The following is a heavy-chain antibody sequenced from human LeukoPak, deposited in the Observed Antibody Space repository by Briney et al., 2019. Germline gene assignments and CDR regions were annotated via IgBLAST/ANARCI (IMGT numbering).Heavy chain of an antibody. J-gene: IGHJ4*02. CDR2: IKGDESAR. CDR1: GFTFRTYW. V-gene: IGHV3-7*01. D-gene: IGHD1-26*01. CDR3: ARDVGGSLDY. Sequence: GGSLRLSCEASGFTFRTYWMAWVRQAPGKGLEWVANIKGDESARHQADSVKGRFTISRDNAKKSVYLQMSSLRGEDTAVYYCARDVGGSLDYWGQGTLVTVSS.